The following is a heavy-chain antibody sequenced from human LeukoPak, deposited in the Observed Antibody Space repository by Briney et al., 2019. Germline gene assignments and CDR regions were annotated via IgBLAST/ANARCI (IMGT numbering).Heavy chain of an antibody. Sequence: SETLSLTCTVSGGSINNYYWSWIRQPAGKGLEWIGRIYSGGSTNYNPSLKSRVTMSLDTSKNQFALKMTSVTAADTAVYYCARDPNSALWGQGTLVTVSS. V-gene: IGHV4-4*07. CDR2: IYSGGST. D-gene: IGHD4-23*01. CDR3: ARDPNSAL. J-gene: IGHJ4*02. CDR1: GGSINNYY.